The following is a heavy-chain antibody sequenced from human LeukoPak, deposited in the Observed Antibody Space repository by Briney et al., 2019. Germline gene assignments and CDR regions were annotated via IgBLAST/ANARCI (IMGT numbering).Heavy chain of an antibody. Sequence: GGSLRLSCAASGFTFSTSGMNWVRQAPGRGLEWVSYIAIGSSPVYYADSVKGRFTSSRDNAKNSLYLQMNSLRDEDTAVYHCARPAAAAAAFCDYWGQGTLVIVSS. J-gene: IGHJ4*02. V-gene: IGHV3-48*02. D-gene: IGHD6-25*01. CDR3: ARPAAAAAAFCDY. CDR1: GFTFSTSG. CDR2: IAIGSSPV.